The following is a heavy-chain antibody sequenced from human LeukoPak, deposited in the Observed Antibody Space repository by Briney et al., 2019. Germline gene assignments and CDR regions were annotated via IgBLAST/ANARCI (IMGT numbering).Heavy chain of an antibody. CDR1: GGSISSYY. CDR3: ARESKVVPAAIDY. J-gene: IGHJ4*02. Sequence: SETLSLTCTVSGGSISSYYWSWIRQPPGKGLEWIGYIYYSGSTNYNPSLKSRVTISVDTSKNQFSLKLSSVTAADTAVYYCARESKVVPAAIDYWGQGTLVTVSS. D-gene: IGHD2-2*01. CDR2: IYYSGST. V-gene: IGHV4-59*12.